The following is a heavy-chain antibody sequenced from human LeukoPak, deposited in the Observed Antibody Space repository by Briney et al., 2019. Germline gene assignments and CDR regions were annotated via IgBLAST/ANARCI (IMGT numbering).Heavy chain of an antibody. J-gene: IGHJ4*02. D-gene: IGHD2-15*01. V-gene: IGHV3-30-3*01. CDR2: ISYDGSNK. CDR3: AKEGDMDYFDY. CDR1: GFTFSSYA. Sequence: GGSLRLSCGASGFTFSSYAMHWVRQAPGKGLEWVAVISYDGSNKYHADSVKGRFTISRDNSKNTLYLQMNSLRAEDTAVYYCAKEGDMDYFDYWGQGTLVTVSS.